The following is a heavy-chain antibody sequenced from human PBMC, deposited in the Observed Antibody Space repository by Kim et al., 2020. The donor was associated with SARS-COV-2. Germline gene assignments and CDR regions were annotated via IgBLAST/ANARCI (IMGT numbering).Heavy chain of an antibody. CDR1: GFTFSDYY. Sequence: GGSLRLSCAASGFTFSDYYMSWIRQAPGKGLEWVSYISSSGSTIYYADSVKGRFTISRDNAKNSLYLQMNSLRAEDTAVYYCGIGYYDSSGYLSYYYYGMDVWGQGTTVTVSS. D-gene: IGHD3-22*01. V-gene: IGHV3-11*01. CDR3: GIGYYDSSGYLSYYYYGMDV. CDR2: ISSSGSTI. J-gene: IGHJ6*02.